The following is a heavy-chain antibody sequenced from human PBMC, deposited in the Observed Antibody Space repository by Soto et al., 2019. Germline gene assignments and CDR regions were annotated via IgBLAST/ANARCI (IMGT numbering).Heavy chain of an antibody. CDR1: GGSISSGGYY. D-gene: IGHD4-4*01. CDR3: ARGASGNYDDY. CDR2: IYYSGST. Sequence: QVQLQESGPGLVKPSQILSLTCTVSGGSISSGGYYWSWIRQHPGKGLEWIGYIYYSGSTYYNPSLKSRVTISVDTSKNQFSLQLSSVTAADTAVYYCARGASGNYDDYWGQGTLVTVSS. V-gene: IGHV4-31*03. J-gene: IGHJ4*02.